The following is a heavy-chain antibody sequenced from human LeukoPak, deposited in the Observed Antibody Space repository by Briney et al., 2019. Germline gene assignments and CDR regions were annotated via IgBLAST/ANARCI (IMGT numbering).Heavy chain of an antibody. Sequence: GGSPRLSCAASGFTFSSYWMSWVRRAPGKGLEWVANIKQDGSEKYYVDSVKGRFTISRDNAKNSLYLQMNSLRAEDTAVYYCARDRNYYDSSGYGMDVWGQGTTVTVSS. CDR3: ARDRNYYDSSGYGMDV. V-gene: IGHV3-7*01. CDR2: IKQDGSEK. CDR1: GFTFSSYW. D-gene: IGHD3-22*01. J-gene: IGHJ6*02.